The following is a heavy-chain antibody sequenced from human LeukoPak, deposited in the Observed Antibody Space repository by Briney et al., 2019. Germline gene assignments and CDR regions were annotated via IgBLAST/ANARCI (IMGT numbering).Heavy chain of an antibody. Sequence: SETLSLTCTVSGYSISSGYYWGWIRPPPGKGLEWIGIIYQSGSTYYNPSLKSRVNISGDTAKNHLSMKLSAVTAADTAVYYCARYYYDSSGSPEDAFDIWGQGTMVTVSS. J-gene: IGHJ3*02. CDR2: IYQSGST. V-gene: IGHV4-38-2*02. CDR3: ARYYYDSSGSPEDAFDI. CDR1: GYSISSGYY. D-gene: IGHD3-22*01.